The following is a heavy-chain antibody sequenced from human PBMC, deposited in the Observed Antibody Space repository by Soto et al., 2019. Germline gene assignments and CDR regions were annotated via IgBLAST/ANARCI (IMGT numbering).Heavy chain of an antibody. Sequence: GGSLRLSCAASGFTFSSYAMSWVRQAPGKGLEWVSAISGSGGSTYYADSVKGRFTISRDNSKNTLYLQMNSLRAEDTAVYYCAKEFWGLRLNTYYFDYWGQGTLVTVSS. V-gene: IGHV3-23*01. CDR2: ISGSGGST. J-gene: IGHJ4*02. CDR1: GFTFSSYA. CDR3: AKEFWGLRLNTYYFDY. D-gene: IGHD5-12*01.